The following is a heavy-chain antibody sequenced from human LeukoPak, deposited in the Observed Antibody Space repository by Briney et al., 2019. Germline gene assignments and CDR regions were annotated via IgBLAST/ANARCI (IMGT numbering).Heavy chain of an antibody. CDR3: ARDVPSGWSSVNWFDP. V-gene: IGHV4-59*01. CDR1: GGSISSYY. J-gene: IGHJ5*02. Sequence: SETLSLTCTVSGGSISSYYWSWIRQPPGKGLEWIGYIYYSGSTNYNPSLKSRVTISVDTSKNQFSLKLSSVTAADTAVYYCARDVPSGWSSVNWFDPWGQGTLVTVSS. CDR2: IYYSGST. D-gene: IGHD6-25*01.